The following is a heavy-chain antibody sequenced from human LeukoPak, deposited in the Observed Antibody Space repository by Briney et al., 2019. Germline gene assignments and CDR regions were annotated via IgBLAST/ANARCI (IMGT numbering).Heavy chain of an antibody. CDR2: INTNTGNP. CDR3: ARGSKAGLWSWDIVVVDDYYGMDV. D-gene: IGHD2-15*01. V-gene: IGHV7-4-1*02. J-gene: IGHJ6*02. CDR1: GYAFIDYA. Sequence: ASVKVSCKASGYAFIDYAINWVRQSPGQGLEWMGWINTNTGNPTYAQGFTGRFVFSLDTSVSTAYLQISSLKAEDTAVYYCARGSKAGLWSWDIVVVDDYYGMDVWGQGTTVTVSS.